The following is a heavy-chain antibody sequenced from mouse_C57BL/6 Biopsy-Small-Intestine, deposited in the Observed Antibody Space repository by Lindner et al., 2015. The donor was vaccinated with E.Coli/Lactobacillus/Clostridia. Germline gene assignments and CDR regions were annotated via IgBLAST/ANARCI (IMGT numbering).Heavy chain of an antibody. CDR1: GFTFKTYA. CDR3: VRFYDDYYGGHFDV. V-gene: IGHV10-3*01. D-gene: IGHD2-3*01. Sequence: VQLQESGGGLVQPKGSLKLSCAASGFTFKTYAVHWVRQAPGKGLEWVARIRSQSNKYATYYADSVKDRFTISRDDSQNMLYLQMTNLKTEDTAMYYCVRFYDDYYGGHFDVWGTGTTVTVSS. J-gene: IGHJ1*03. CDR2: IRSQSNKYAT.